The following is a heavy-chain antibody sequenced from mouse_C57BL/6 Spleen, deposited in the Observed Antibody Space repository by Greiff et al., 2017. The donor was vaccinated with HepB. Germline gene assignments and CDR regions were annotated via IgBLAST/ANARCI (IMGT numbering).Heavy chain of an antibody. CDR1: GYTFTDYY. J-gene: IGHJ3*01. CDR2: INPNNGGT. CDR3: ARGVSSGFAD. Sequence: EVQLQQSGPELVKPGASVKISCKASGYTFTDYYMNWVKQSHGKSLEWIGDINPNNGGTSYNQKFKGKATLTVDKSASTAYMERRSLTSEASAVDYCARGVSSGFADWGQGTLVTVSA. V-gene: IGHV1-26*01.